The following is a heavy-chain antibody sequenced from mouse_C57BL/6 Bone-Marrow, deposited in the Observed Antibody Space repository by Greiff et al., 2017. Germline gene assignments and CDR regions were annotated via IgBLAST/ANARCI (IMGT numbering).Heavy chain of an antibody. Sequence: EVQLQQSGAELVRPGASVKLSCTASGFNIKDYYMHWVKQRPEQGLEWIGRIDPEDGDTEYAPKFQGKATMTADTSSNTAYLQLSSLTSEDTAVYYCTPVTTVGDFDYWGQGTTLTVSS. V-gene: IGHV14-1*01. J-gene: IGHJ2*01. CDR3: TPVTTVGDFDY. D-gene: IGHD1-1*01. CDR1: GFNIKDYY. CDR2: IDPEDGDT.